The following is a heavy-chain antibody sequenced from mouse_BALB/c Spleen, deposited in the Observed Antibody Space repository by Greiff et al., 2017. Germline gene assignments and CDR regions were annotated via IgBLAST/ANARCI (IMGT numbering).Heavy chain of an antibody. J-gene: IGHJ4*01. D-gene: IGHD1-1*01. Sequence: QVQLKQSGPGLVQPSQSLSITCTVSGFSLTSYGVHWVRQSPGKGLEWLGVIWSGGSTDYNAAFISRLSISKDNSKSQVFLKMNSLQTDDTARYYCARDLYYGSSPYAMDYWGQGTSVTVSS. CDR1: GFSLTSYG. CDR2: IWSGGST. CDR3: ARDLYYGSSPYAMDY. V-gene: IGHV2-2*01.